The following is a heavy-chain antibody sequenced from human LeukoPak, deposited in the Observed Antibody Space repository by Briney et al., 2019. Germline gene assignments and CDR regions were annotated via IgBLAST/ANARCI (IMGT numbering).Heavy chain of an antibody. V-gene: IGHV1-46*01. CDR2: INPSGGST. D-gene: IGHD2-21*02. Sequence: ASVKVSCKASGYTFTSYYMHWVRQAPGQGLEWMGIINPSGGSTSYAQKFQGRVTMTRDTSTSTVYMELSSLRSEDTAVYYCARDFLDIVVVTASGYFDYWGQGTPVTVSS. CDR1: GYTFTSYY. J-gene: IGHJ4*02. CDR3: ARDFLDIVVVTASGYFDY.